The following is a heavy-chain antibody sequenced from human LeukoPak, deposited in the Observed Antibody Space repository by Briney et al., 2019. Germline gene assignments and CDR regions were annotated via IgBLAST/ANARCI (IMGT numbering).Heavy chain of an antibody. Sequence: GGSLRLSCAASGFTFSSYSMNWVRQAPGKGLEWVSYISSSSSTIYYADSVKGRFTISRDSAKNSLYLQMSSLRAEDTAVYYCARDLNLRAAAGILYYYYYMDVWGKGTTVTVSS. V-gene: IGHV3-48*01. J-gene: IGHJ6*03. D-gene: IGHD6-13*01. CDR3: ARDLNLRAAAGILYYYYYMDV. CDR1: GFTFSSYS. CDR2: ISSSSSTI.